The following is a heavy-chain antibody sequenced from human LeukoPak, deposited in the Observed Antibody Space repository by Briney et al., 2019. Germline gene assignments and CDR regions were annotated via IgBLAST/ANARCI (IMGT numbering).Heavy chain of an antibody. CDR3: AREKGSLELVY. Sequence: GESLRLSCAASGFTVSDNYMSWVRHAPGKGLEWESVIYSGSNKYYADSVKRRFTISRDNSKNSLYLQMNSLRAEDTAVYYCAREKGSLELVYWGQGTLVTVSS. D-gene: IGHD1-26*01. CDR1: GFTVSDNY. V-gene: IGHV3-66*01. CDR2: IYSGSNK. J-gene: IGHJ4*02.